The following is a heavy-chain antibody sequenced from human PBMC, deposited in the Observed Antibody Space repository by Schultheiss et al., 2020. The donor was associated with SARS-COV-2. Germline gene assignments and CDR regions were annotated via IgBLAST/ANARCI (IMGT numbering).Heavy chain of an antibody. J-gene: IGHJ4*02. CDR2: INHSGST. CDR3: ARGSPFLKY. CDR1: GGSFSGYY. V-gene: IGHV4-34*01. Sequence: SETLSLTCAVSGGSFSGYYWSWIRQPPGKGLEWIGEINHSGSTNYNPSLKSRVTISVDTSKNQFSLKLSSVTAADTAVYYCARGSPFLKYWGQGTLVTVSS.